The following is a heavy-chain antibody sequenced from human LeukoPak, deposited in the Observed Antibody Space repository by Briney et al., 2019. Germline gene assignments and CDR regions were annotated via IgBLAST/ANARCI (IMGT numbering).Heavy chain of an antibody. CDR1: GFTFSSYW. V-gene: IGHV3-7*03. J-gene: IGHJ6*02. D-gene: IGHD3-16*01. CDR2: INHNGNVN. Sequence: GGSLRLSCAASGFTFSSYWMNWARQAPGKGLEWVASINHNGNVNYYVDSEKGRFTISRDNAKNSLYLQMSNLRAEDTAVYFCARGGGLDVWGQGATVTVSS. CDR3: ARGGGLDV.